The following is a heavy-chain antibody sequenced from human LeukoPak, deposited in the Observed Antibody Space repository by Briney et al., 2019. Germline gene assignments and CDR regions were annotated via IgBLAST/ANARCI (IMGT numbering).Heavy chain of an antibody. CDR1: GFTFSSFT. J-gene: IGHJ5*02. CDR2: ISYDGVNK. D-gene: IGHD3-10*01. V-gene: IGHV3-30*04. Sequence: EGSLRLSCAASGFTFSSFTMHWVRQAPGKGLEWLAVISYDGVNKYYTDSVKGRFTISRDNSKNTVYLQMNSLRPEDTAVYYCARVAERLWFGEKGCFDPWGQGTLVTVSS. CDR3: ARVAERLWFGEKGCFDP.